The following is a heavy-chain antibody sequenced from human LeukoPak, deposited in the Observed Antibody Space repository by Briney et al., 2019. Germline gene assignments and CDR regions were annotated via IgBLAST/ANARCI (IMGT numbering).Heavy chain of an antibody. Sequence: PGGSLRLSCAASGFTVSSNYMSWVRQAPGKGLEWVSVIYSGGSTYYADSVKGRFTISRDNSKNTLYLQMNSLRAEDTAVYYCAHRAYRGELGGIDYWGQGTLVTVSS. V-gene: IGHV3-66*01. J-gene: IGHJ4*02. CDR1: GFTVSSNY. D-gene: IGHD1-26*01. CDR2: IYSGGST. CDR3: AHRAYRGELGGIDY.